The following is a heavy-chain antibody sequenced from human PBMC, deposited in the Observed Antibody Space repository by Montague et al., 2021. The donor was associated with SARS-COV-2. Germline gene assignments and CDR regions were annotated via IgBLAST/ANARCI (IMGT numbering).Heavy chain of an antibody. J-gene: IGHJ4*02. CDR2: ISSSGSTI. V-gene: IGHV3-48*03. CDR3: ARDIAVAGTSFDY. D-gene: IGHD6-19*01. Sequence: SLRLSCAASGFTFSSYEMNWVRQAPGRGLGWVSYISSSGSTIYYADPVKGRFTISRDNAKNSLYLQMNSLRAEDTAVYYCARDIAVAGTSFDYWGQGTLVTVSS. CDR1: GFTFSSYE.